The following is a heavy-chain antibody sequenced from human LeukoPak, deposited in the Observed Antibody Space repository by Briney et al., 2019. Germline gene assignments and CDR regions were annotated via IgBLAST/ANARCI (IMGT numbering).Heavy chain of an antibody. CDR1: GFTVSNNY. J-gene: IGHJ3*02. D-gene: IGHD3-22*01. CDR2: IYSGGST. V-gene: IGHV3-66*01. CDR3: ASTMITAFDI. Sequence: GGSLRLSCAASGFTVSNNYMSWVRQAPGKGLEWVTVIYSGGSTYYADSVKGRFIISRDTSKNILYLQMNSLRAEDTAVYYCASTMITAFDIWGQGTMVTVSS.